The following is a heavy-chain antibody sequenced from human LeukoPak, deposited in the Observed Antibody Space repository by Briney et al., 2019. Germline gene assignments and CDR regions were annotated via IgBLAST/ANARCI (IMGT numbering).Heavy chain of an antibody. CDR1: GGTFSSYA. J-gene: IGHJ4*02. V-gene: IGHV1-69*06. CDR3: AREMDGYDILTGYFDY. CDR2: IIPIFGTA. D-gene: IGHD3-9*01. Sequence: ASVKVSCKASGGTFSSYAISWVRQAPGQGLEWMGGIIPIFGTANYAQKFQGRVTITADKFTSTAYMELSSLRSEDTAVYYCAREMDGYDILTGYFDYWGQGTLVTVSS.